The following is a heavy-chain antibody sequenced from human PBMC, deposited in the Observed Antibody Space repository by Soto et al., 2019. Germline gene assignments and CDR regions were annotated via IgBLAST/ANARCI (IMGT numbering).Heavy chain of an antibody. CDR1: GFTFSRFW. J-gene: IGHJ6*02. CDR3: ARDGGRGGYYFVHYYYGMDV. Sequence: EVQVVESGGGLVQPGGSLRLSCVASGFTFSRFWMSWVRQAPGKGLEWVGNIRQDGTEKYYVDSVRGRFTISRDNAKNSLYLQMNSLRAEDTALYYCARDGGRGGYYFVHYYYGMDVWGQGTTVTVSS. D-gene: IGHD5-12*01. V-gene: IGHV3-7*01. CDR2: IRQDGTEK.